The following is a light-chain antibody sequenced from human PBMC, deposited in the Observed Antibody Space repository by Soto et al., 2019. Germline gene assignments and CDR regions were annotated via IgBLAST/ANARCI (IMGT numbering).Light chain of an antibody. CDR1: QSVGSY. J-gene: IGKJ2*01. V-gene: IGKV3-11*01. CDR3: QQRSDWPMYT. CDR2: DAS. Sequence: EIVLTQSPATLSLSPGERATLSCRASQSVGSYLAWYQQRLGQAHRLLIYDASYRATGIPPRFSGSGSGTDFTLTIRSLEPEDFAVYYCQQRSDWPMYTFGQGTKLEIK.